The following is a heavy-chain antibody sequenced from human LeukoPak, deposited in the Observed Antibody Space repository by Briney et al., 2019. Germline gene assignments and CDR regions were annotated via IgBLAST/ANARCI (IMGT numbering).Heavy chain of an antibody. V-gene: IGHV4-59*12. CDR2: IYYSGST. D-gene: IGHD3-10*01. J-gene: IGHJ4*02. Sequence: SETLSLTCTVSGGSISSYYWSWIRQPPGKGLEWIGYIYYSGSTYYNPSLKSRVTISVDTSKNQFSLKLSSVTAADTAVYYCAREGIPRYYFDYWGQGTLVTVSS. CDR3: AREGIPRYYFDY. CDR1: GGSISSYY.